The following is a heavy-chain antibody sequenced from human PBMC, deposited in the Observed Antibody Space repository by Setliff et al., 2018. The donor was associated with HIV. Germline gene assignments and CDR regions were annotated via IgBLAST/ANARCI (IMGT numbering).Heavy chain of an antibody. Sequence: PEETLSLTCNVSGDPISNHYWNWIRQPPGKGLEWIATIYNSGNSVSNPSRKSRVTISIDTSKNHFSLTLNSVTAADSAVYYCARVEAKVRGATYGMDVWGQGTTVTVSS. D-gene: IGHD3-10*01. V-gene: IGHV4-59*11. CDR2: IYNSGNS. CDR3: ARVEAKVRGATYGMDV. CDR1: GDPISNHY. J-gene: IGHJ6*02.